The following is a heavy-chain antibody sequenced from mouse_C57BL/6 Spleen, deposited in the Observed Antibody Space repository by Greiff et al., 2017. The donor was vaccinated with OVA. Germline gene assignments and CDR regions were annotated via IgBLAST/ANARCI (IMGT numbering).Heavy chain of an antibody. J-gene: IGHJ1*03. CDR2: IYPGDGDT. Sequence: QVQLKQSGPELVKPGASVKISCKASGYAFSSSWMNWVKQRPGKGLEWIGRIYPGDGDTNYNGKFKGKATLTADKSSSTAYIQLSSLTSEDSEVYFCARNCNYGYFEVGGTGTTVTVSS. CDR1: GYAFSSSW. CDR3: ARNCNYGYFEV. V-gene: IGHV1-82*01.